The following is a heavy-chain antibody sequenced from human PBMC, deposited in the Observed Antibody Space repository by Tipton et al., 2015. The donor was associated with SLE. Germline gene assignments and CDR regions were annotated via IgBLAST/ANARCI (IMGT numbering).Heavy chain of an antibody. Sequence: SLRLSCAASGFTFSSYWMSWVRQGPGKGLEWVANLKQDGSEKYYADSVKGRFTISRDNAKNSLYLQMNSLRAEDTALYYCAKDSRDGYKWGYFDYWGQGTLVTVSS. D-gene: IGHD5-24*01. CDR1: GFTFSSYW. CDR3: AKDSRDGYKWGYFDY. V-gene: IGHV3-7*03. J-gene: IGHJ4*02. CDR2: LKQDGSEK.